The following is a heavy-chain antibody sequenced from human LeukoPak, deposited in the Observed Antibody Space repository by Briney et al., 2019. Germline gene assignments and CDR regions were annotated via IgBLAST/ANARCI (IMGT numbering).Heavy chain of an antibody. CDR3: ARDFDYDPPPGADY. D-gene: IGHD3-9*01. CDR2: INAHNGNT. CDR1: GGTFSSYA. V-gene: IGHV1-18*01. Sequence: ASVKVSCKASGGTFSSYAISWVRQAPGQGLEWMGWINAHNGNTNYAQKLQGRVTMTTDTSTSTAYMELRSLRSDDTAVYYCARDFDYDPPPGADYWGQGTLVTVSS. J-gene: IGHJ4*02.